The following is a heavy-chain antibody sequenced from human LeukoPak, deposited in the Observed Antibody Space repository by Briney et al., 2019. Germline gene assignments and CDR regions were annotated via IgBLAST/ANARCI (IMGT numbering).Heavy chain of an antibody. Sequence: SETLSLTCTVSGYSISSGYYWGWIRQPPGKGLEWIGSIYHSGSTYYNPSLKSRVTMSVDTSKNQFSLKLSSVTAADTAVYYCARLYSSGYCFDYWGQGTLVTVSS. V-gene: IGHV4-38-2*02. CDR3: ARLYSSGYCFDY. D-gene: IGHD3-22*01. CDR2: IYHSGST. J-gene: IGHJ4*02. CDR1: GYSISSGYY.